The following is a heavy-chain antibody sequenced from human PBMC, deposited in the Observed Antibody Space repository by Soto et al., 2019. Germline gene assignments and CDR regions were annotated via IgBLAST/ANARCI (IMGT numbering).Heavy chain of an antibody. CDR2: INHSGST. CDR1: GGTFSGYY. V-gene: IGHV4-34*01. CDR3: AIDVIFDI. J-gene: IGHJ3*02. Sequence: QVQLQQWGAELLKPSETLSLTCAVYGGTFSGYYWSWIRQPPGKGLEWIGEINHSGSTNYNPSLKSRVSISVDTSKNQFSLKLSSVTAADTAVYYCAIDVIFDIWGQGTMVTVSS.